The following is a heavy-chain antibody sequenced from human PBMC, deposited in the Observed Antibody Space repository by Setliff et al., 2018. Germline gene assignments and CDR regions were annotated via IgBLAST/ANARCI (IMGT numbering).Heavy chain of an antibody. Sequence: PSETLSLTCTVSGGSISGRLYYWGWIRQPPGKGLEWIGTIYYSGSTYYNPSLKSRVTISVDTSKNQFSLKLSSVTAADTAVYYCARVSMLAAAGYYSYYYGMDVWGQGTTVTVSS. CDR2: IYYSGST. CDR3: ARVSMLAAAGYYSYYYGMDV. J-gene: IGHJ6*02. CDR1: GGSISGRLYY. D-gene: IGHD6-13*01. V-gene: IGHV4-39*07.